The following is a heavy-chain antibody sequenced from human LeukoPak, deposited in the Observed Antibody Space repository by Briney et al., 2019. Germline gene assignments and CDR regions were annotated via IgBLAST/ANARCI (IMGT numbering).Heavy chain of an antibody. CDR1: GRYISSYY. CDR3: ASRTMIVGSFDY. V-gene: IGHV4-59*01. Sequence: PSETLSLTCTVPGRYISSYYWSWVRQPPGEGLEWIGYIYYRGSKNYNPSLRRGVTISVDMSKNQFSLKLRAWTAADTAVYYCASRTMIVGSFDYWGQGNLVTVSP. J-gene: IGHJ4*02. D-gene: IGHD3-22*01. CDR2: IYYRGSK.